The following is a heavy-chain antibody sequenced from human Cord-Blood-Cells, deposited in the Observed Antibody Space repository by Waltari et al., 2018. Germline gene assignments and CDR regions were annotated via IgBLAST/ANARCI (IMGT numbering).Heavy chain of an antibody. CDR1: GFTVSSKY. D-gene: IGHD2-2*01. CDR3: ARGFCSSTSCYAFDI. J-gene: IGHJ3*02. CDR2: IYSGGST. Sequence: EVQLVESGGGLIQPGGSLRLSCAASGFTVSSKYMSWVRQPPGKGLEWVSVIYSGGSTYYADSVKGRFTISRDNSKNTLYLQMNSLRAEDTAVYYCARGFCSSTSCYAFDIWGQGTMVTVSS. V-gene: IGHV3-53*01.